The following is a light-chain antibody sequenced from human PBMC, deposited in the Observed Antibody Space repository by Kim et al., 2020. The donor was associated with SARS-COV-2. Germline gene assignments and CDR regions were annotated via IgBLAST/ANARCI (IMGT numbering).Light chain of an antibody. V-gene: IGLV1-44*01. CDR3: TAWDDSLNYV. J-gene: IGLJ1*01. CDR2: SNN. CDR1: SSNIGSNT. Sequence: PGQRGTLSCSGTSSNIGSNTVNWYRQLPGTAPKLLIYSNNQRPAGVPDRFSGSKSGTSASLAISGLQSEDEADYYCTAWDDSLNYVFGTGTKVTV.